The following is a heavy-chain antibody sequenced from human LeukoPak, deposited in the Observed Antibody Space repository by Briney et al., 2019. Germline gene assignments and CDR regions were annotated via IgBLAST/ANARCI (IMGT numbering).Heavy chain of an antibody. V-gene: IGHV1-18*01. Sequence: ASVKVSCKASGYTFTSYGISWVRQAPGQGLEWMGWISAYNGNTNYAQKLQGRVTMTTDTSTSTAYMELRSLRSDDTAVYYCARLSGVAYRQDFDYWGQGTLVNVSS. CDR1: GYTFTSYG. CDR2: ISAYNGNT. CDR3: ARLSGVAYRQDFDY. D-gene: IGHD3-3*01. J-gene: IGHJ4*02.